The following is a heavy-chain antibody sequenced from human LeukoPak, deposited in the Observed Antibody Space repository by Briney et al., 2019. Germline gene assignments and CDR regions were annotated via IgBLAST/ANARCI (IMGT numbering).Heavy chain of an antibody. Sequence: GASVKVSCNAAGYTLTSYYIHWVRQAPGQGPEWMGVINPSGGSTTSYAQKIQGRVTMTRDTSMSTVTMELSSLRSEDTAVYYCARGTLRYFDFWGQGTLVTVSS. CDR1: GYTLTSYY. CDR2: INPSGGST. D-gene: IGHD3-9*01. CDR3: ARGTLRYFDF. V-gene: IGHV1-46*01. J-gene: IGHJ4*02.